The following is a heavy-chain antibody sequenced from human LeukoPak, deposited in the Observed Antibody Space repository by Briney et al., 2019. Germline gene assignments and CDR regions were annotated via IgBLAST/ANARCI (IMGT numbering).Heavy chain of an antibody. Sequence: GGSLRLSCAASGFTFSSYGMSWVRQAPGKGLEWVSAISGSGGSTYYADSVKGRFTISRDNSKNTLYLQMNSLRAEDTAVYYCANFARWFGEPFNWFDPWGQGTLVTVSS. J-gene: IGHJ5*02. CDR3: ANFARWFGEPFNWFDP. V-gene: IGHV3-23*01. CDR2: ISGSGGST. CDR1: GFTFSSYG. D-gene: IGHD3-10*01.